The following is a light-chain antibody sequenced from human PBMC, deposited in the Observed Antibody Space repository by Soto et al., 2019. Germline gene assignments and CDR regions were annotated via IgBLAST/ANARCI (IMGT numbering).Light chain of an antibody. Sequence: EIVLTQSPATLSLSPGERATLSCRASQSVSSYLAWYQQKPGQAPRLLIYDSSNRATDIPARFSGSGSGTDFTLTISNLEPEDFAVYYCLRRSNGVTCGAGTKVGIK. CDR1: QSVSSY. CDR2: DSS. V-gene: IGKV3-11*01. CDR3: LRRSNGVT. J-gene: IGKJ3*01.